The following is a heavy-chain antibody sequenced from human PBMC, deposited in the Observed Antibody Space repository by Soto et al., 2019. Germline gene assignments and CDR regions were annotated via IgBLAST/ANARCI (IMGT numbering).Heavy chain of an antibody. D-gene: IGHD3-3*01. J-gene: IGHJ4*02. CDR1: GFTFSSYA. CDR2: ISGSGGST. Sequence: EVQLLESGGGLVQPGGSLRLSCAASGFTFSSYAMSWVRQAPGKGLEWVSAISGSGGSTYYADSVKGRFTISRDNSKKKLYLQMNSLRDEDTAVYYCAKVRDDFWSGDLHTYFDYWGQGTLVTVSS. CDR3: AKVRDDFWSGDLHTYFDY. V-gene: IGHV3-23*01.